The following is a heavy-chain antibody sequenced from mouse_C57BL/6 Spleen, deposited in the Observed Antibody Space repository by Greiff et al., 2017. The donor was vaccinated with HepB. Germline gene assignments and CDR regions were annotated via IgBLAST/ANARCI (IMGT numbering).Heavy chain of an antibody. V-gene: IGHV5-9*01. CDR2: ISGGGGNT. CDR1: GFTFSSYT. J-gene: IGHJ3*01. CDR3: ARPDGYYVGFAY. Sequence: EVKVEESGGGLVKPGGSLKLSCAASGFTFSSYTMSWVRQTPEKRLEWVATISGGGGNTYYPDSVTGRFTISRDNAKNTLYLQMSSLRSEDTALYYCARPDGYYVGFAYWGQGTLVTVSA. D-gene: IGHD2-3*01.